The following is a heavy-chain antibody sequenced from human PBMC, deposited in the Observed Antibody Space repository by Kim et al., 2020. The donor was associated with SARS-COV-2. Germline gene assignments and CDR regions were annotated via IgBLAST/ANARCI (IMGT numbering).Heavy chain of an antibody. D-gene: IGHD6-13*01. J-gene: IGHJ6*03. CDR3: STGVQQLGLFYYSIDV. CDR1: GFTVSGNY. CDR2: MFSGGDT. V-gene: IGHV3-66*01. Sequence: GGSLRLSCVASGFTVSGNYMSWVRQAPGKGLEWVSVMFSGGDTYYTDSVKGRCTISRDTSKNTLYLQMNSLRSEDTAVYSCSTGVQQLGLFYYSIDVWG.